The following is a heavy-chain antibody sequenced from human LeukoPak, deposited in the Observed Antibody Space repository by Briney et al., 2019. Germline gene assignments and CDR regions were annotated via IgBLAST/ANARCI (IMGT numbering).Heavy chain of an antibody. CDR1: GFTFRSYA. Sequence: PGASLRLSCAASGFTFRSYAMNWVRQAPGKGLEWVSAIGGNSGGTNYADSVRGRFTISRDNSKNTLYLQMNSLRAEDTAVYYCAKVSCSSTSCYWYYYYYGMDVWGQGTTVTVSS. CDR3: AKVSCSSTSCYWYYYYYGMDV. V-gene: IGHV3-23*01. J-gene: IGHJ6*02. D-gene: IGHD2-2*01. CDR2: IGGNSGGT.